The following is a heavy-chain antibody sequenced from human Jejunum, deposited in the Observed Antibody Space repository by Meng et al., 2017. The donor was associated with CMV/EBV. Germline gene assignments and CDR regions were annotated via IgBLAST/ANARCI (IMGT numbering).Heavy chain of an antibody. Sequence: QVQRVHSGSELKNPGASVKVSCKASGYSFTSYAMNWVRKAPGQGLEGMGWINTNSGNPTYAQGCTGRFVFSLDTSVSTAYLQISSLKAEDTAVYYCARGVVGATSGDYWGREPWSPSPQ. J-gene: IGHJ4*02. CDR2: INTNSGNP. CDR1: GYSFTSYA. D-gene: IGHD1-26*01. V-gene: IGHV7-4-1*02. CDR3: ARGVVGATSGDY.